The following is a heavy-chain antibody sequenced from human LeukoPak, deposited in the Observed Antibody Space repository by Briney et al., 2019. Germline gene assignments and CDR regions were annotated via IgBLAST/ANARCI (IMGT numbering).Heavy chain of an antibody. V-gene: IGHV1-8*03. J-gene: IGHJ4*02. CDR1: GYTFTGYY. D-gene: IGHD5-12*01. CDR3: ARGRGYSGYDLGY. Sequence: ASVKVSCKASGYTFTGYYMHWVRQAPGQGLEWMGWMNPNSGNTGYAQKFQGRVTITADESTSTAYMELSSLRSEDTAVYYCARGRGYSGYDLGYWGQGTLVTVSS. CDR2: MNPNSGNT.